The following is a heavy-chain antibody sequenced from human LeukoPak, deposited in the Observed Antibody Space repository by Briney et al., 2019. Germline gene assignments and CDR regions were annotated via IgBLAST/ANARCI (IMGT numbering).Heavy chain of an antibody. CDR3: ATSKQWLVPFDY. Sequence: PGGSQRLSCAASGFTFSSYGMHWVRQAPGKGLEWVAVISYDGSNKYYADSVKGRFTISRDNSKNTLYLQMNSLRAEDTAVYYCATSKQWLVPFDYWGQGTLVTVSS. D-gene: IGHD6-19*01. V-gene: IGHV3-30*03. J-gene: IGHJ4*02. CDR1: GFTFSSYG. CDR2: ISYDGSNK.